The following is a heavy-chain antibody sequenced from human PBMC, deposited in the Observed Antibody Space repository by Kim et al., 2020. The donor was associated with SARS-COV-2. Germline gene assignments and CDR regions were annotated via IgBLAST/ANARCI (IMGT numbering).Heavy chain of an antibody. D-gene: IGHD3-22*01. J-gene: IGHJ4*02. Sequence: TPSLKSRVTISVDTSKNQFSLKLSSVTAADTAVYYCARGPTWGYSSGYYYWGQGTLVTVSS. CDR3: ARGPTWGYSSGYYY. V-gene: IGHV4-34*01.